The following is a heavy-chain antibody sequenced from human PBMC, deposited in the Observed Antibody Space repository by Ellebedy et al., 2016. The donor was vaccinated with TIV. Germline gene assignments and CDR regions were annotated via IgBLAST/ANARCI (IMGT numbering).Heavy chain of an antibody. J-gene: IGHJ3*02. CDR3: ARDFLRAGDFHAFDI. D-gene: IGHD2-21*02. Sequence: GGSLRLSCAASGFTFSSYSMNWVRQAPGKGLEWVSSIISSTSYIYYADSVKGRFTISRDNAKNSLYLQMNSLRAEDTAVYYYARDFLRAGDFHAFDIWGQGTMVTVSS. V-gene: IGHV3-21*01. CDR1: GFTFSSYS. CDR2: IISSTSYI.